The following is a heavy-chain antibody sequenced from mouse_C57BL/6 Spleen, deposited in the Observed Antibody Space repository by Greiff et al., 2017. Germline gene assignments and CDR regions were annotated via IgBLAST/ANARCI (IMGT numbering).Heavy chain of an antibody. CDR2: IYPGDGDT. CDR1: GYAFSSSW. Sequence: VQRVESGPELVKPGASVKISCKASGYAFSSSWMNWVKQRPGKGLEWIGRIYPGDGDTNYNGKFKGKATLTADKSSSTAYIQLSSLTSEDSAVYFCAREAYGSSYDYWGQGTTLTVSS. J-gene: IGHJ2*01. D-gene: IGHD1-1*01. CDR3: AREAYGSSYDY. V-gene: IGHV1-82*01.